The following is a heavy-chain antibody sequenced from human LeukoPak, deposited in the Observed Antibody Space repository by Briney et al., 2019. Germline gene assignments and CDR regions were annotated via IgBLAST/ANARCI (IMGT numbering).Heavy chain of an antibody. V-gene: IGHV3-30*02. CDR2: VRSDGGIK. D-gene: IGHD2-2*01. CDR3: AKDLPAAYFDY. Sequence: PGRSLRLSCAASGFTFSNYGMHWVRQAPGKGLEWVAFVRSDGGIKYYADSVKGRFTISRDNSRTTVYLQMNSLRAEDTAVYHCAKDLPAAYFDYWGQGTLVTVSS. CDR1: GFTFSNYG. J-gene: IGHJ4*02.